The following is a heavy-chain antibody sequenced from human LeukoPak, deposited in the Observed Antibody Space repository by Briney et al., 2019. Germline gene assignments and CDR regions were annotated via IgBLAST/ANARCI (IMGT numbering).Heavy chain of an antibody. CDR3: ASSGVFPHNPLDY. V-gene: IGHV3-21*04. CDR1: GFTFNTFG. CDR2: ISPGSSYI. J-gene: IGHJ4*02. D-gene: IGHD6-19*01. Sequence: GGSLRLSCAVSGFTFNTFGMNWVRQAPGKGLQWVSSISPGSSYIYYEDSVKGRFTISRDNSKNTLYLQMNSLRAEDTAVYYCASSGVFPHNPLDYWGQGTLVTVSS.